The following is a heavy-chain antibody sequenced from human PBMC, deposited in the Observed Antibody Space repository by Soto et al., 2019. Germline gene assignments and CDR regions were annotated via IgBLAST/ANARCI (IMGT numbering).Heavy chain of an antibody. CDR2: FDPEDGET. CDR3: ATDASPGGNSWGWFDP. CDR1: GYTLTELS. V-gene: IGHV1-24*01. J-gene: IGHJ5*02. Sequence: ASVKVSCKVSGYTLTELSMHWVRQAPGKGLEWMGGFDPEDGETIYAQKFQGRVTMTEDTSTDTAYMELSGLRSEDTAVYYCATDASPGGNSWGWFDPWGQGTLVTVSS. D-gene: IGHD2-21*02.